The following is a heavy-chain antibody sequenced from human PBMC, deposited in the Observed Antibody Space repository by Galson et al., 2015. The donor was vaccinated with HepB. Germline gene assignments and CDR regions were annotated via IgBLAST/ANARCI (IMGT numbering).Heavy chain of an antibody. CDR2: ISSSSTGPI. CDR1: GFTFSSYN. V-gene: IGHV3-48*02. J-gene: IGHJ6*02. CDR3: ARAPTGCGLDV. Sequence: SLRLSCAASGFTFSSYNMNWVRHAPGKGLEWLSYISSSSTGPIYYADSVKGRFTISRDNAKNSLYLQMNSLGDEDTAVYYCARAPTGCGLDVWVQETAVTVS. D-gene: IGHD6-19*01.